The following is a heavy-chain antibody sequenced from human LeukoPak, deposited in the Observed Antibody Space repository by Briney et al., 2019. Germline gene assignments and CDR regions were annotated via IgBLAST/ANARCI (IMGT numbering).Heavy chain of an antibody. CDR1: GFTVSSNY. CDR2: IYSGGST. V-gene: IGHV3-53*01. J-gene: IGHJ6*02. Sequence: GGSLRLPCAASGFTVSSNYMSWVRQAPGKGLEWVFIIYSGGSTYYADSVKGRFTISRDNSKNTLYLQMNSLRVEDTAVYYCARGIKVAGIYYYGMDVWGQGTTVTVSS. D-gene: IGHD6-19*01. CDR3: ARGIKVAGIYYYGMDV.